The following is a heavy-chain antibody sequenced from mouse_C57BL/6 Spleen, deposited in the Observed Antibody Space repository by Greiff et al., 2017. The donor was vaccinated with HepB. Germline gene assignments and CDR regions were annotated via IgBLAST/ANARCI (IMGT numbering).Heavy chain of an antibody. V-gene: IGHV1-69*01. J-gene: IGHJ2*01. Sequence: QVQLQQSGAELVMPGASVKLSCKASGYTFTSYWMHWVKQRPGQGLEWIGELDPSDSYTNYNQKFKGKSTLTVDKSSSTAYMQLSSLTSEDSAVYYCARSYYGSSYFDYWGQGTTLTVSS. CDR1: GYTFTSYW. D-gene: IGHD1-1*01. CDR3: ARSYYGSSYFDY. CDR2: LDPSDSYT.